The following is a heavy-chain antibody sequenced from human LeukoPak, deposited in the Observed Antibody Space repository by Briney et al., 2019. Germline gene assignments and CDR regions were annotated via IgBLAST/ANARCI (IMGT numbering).Heavy chain of an antibody. CDR3: ASTVNLAQINPYYYDSSGYPFDY. D-gene: IGHD3-22*01. Sequence: GASVKVSCKASGGTFSSYAISWVRQAPGQGLEWMGGIIPIFGTANYAQKFQGRVTITADESTSTAYMELSSLRSEDTAVYYCASTVNLAQINPYYYDSSGYPFDYWGQGTLVTVSS. CDR1: GGTFSSYA. J-gene: IGHJ4*02. CDR2: IIPIFGTA. V-gene: IGHV1-69*13.